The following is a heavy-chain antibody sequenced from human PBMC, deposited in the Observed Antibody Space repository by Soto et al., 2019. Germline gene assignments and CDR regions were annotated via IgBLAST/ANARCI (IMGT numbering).Heavy chain of an antibody. CDR1: GGTFSSYA. D-gene: IGHD6-13*01. CDR3: ARVGYSSSWYYYYYGMDV. Sequence: ASVKVSCKASGGTFSSYAISWVRQAPGQGLEWMGGIIPIFGTANYAQKFQGRVTITADESISTAYMELSSLRSEDTAVYYCARVGYSSSWYYYYYGMDVWGQGTTVTVSS. CDR2: IIPIFGTA. J-gene: IGHJ6*02. V-gene: IGHV1-69*13.